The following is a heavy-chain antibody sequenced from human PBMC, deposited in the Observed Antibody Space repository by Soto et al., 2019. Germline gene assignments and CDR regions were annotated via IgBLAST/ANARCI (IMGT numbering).Heavy chain of an antibody. V-gene: IGHV3-30*18. D-gene: IGHD3-10*01. Sequence: GGSLRLSCAASGFTFSSYGMHWVRQAPGKGLEWVAVISYDGSNKYYADSVKGRFTISRDNSKNTLYLQMNSLRAEDTAVYYCAKYAALWFGELLYFDYWGQGTLVTVSS. CDR2: ISYDGSNK. J-gene: IGHJ4*02. CDR1: GFTFSSYG. CDR3: AKYAALWFGELLYFDY.